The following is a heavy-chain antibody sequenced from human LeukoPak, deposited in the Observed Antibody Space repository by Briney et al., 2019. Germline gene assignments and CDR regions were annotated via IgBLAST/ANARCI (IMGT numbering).Heavy chain of an antibody. CDR2: TSSDLNVK. CDR3: AREGYYGSGSPPSLYFDY. D-gene: IGHD3-10*01. J-gene: IGHJ4*02. V-gene: IGHV3-30-3*01. Sequence: GGSLRLSCAASGFTFRNYVIHWVRQAPGKGLEWVAVTSSDLNVKLYADSVKGRFTISRDNSRSTLYLQMNSLRPADTAIYYCAREGYYGSGSPPSLYFDYWGQGTLVTVSS. CDR1: GFTFRNYV.